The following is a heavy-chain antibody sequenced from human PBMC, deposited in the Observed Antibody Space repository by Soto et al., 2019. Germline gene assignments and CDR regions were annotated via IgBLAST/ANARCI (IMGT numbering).Heavy chain of an antibody. D-gene: IGHD6-13*01. CDR3: ARDQQRAWMDV. V-gene: IGHV1-18*01. Sequence: QVQLVQSGVEVKKPGASVKVSCKASGYTFTTYGIRWVRQAPGQGLEWLGWISTYNGDTKYAQQLQGRVTMTTDTSTSTAYMELRSLRSDDTVVYYCARDQQRAWMDVWGQGTTVTVSS. J-gene: IGHJ6*02. CDR1: GYTFTTYG. CDR2: ISTYNGDT.